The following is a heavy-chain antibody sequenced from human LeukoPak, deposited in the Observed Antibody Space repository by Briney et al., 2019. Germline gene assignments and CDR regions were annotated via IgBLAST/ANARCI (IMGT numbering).Heavy chain of an antibody. D-gene: IGHD3-10*01. V-gene: IGHV4-61*02. CDR2: FHTSGST. CDR1: GGSIRSGSYY. CDR3: ARGGVSDFDY. Sequence: SQTLSLTCTVSGGSIRSGSYYWSWIRQPAGKGLEWIGRFHTSGSTDYNPSLKSRVSISVDTSKNPFSLTLSSVTAADTAVYYCARGGVSDFDYWGQGTLVTVSS. J-gene: IGHJ4*02.